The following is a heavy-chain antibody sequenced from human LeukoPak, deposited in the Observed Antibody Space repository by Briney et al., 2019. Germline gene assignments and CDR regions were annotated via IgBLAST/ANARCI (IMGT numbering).Heavy chain of an antibody. CDR3: ARHDAGIAARPFDN. Sequence: SETLSLTCTVSGGSISTYYWSWIRRPPGKGLEWIAYIHASGPTNYNPSLKSRITISVDTSKDQFSLKLSSVTAADTAVYYCARHDAGIAARPFDNWGQGTLVTVSS. CDR1: GGSISTYY. D-gene: IGHD6-6*01. CDR2: IHASGPT. V-gene: IGHV4-4*09. J-gene: IGHJ4*02.